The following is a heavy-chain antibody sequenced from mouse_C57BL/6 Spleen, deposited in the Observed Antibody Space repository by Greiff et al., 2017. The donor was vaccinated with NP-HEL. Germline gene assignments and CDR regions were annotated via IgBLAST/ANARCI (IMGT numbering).Heavy chain of an antibody. V-gene: IGHV1-82*01. CDR2: IYPGDGDT. J-gene: IGHJ2*01. Sequence: QVQLKESGPELVKPGASVKISCKASGYAFSSSWMNWVKQRPGKGLEWIGRIYPGDGDTNYNGKFKGKATLTADKSSSTAYMQLSSLTSEDSAVYFCARSGVLRFDYWGQGTTLTVSS. D-gene: IGHD1-1*01. CDR1: GYAFSSSW. CDR3: ARSGVLRFDY.